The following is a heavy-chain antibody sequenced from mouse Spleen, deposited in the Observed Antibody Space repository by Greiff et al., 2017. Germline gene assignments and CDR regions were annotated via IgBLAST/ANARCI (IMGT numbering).Heavy chain of an antibody. V-gene: IGHV5-9-1*02. CDR3: TRAAGRRGFDY. D-gene: IGHD3-3*01. CDR1: GFTFSSYA. Sequence: EVKLQESGEGLVKPGGSLKLSCAASGFTFSSYAMSWVRQTPEKRLEWVAYISSGGDYIYYADTVKGRFTISRDNARNTLYLQMSSLKSEDTAMDYCTRAAGRRGFDYWGQGTTLTVSS. CDR2: ISSGGDYI. J-gene: IGHJ2*01.